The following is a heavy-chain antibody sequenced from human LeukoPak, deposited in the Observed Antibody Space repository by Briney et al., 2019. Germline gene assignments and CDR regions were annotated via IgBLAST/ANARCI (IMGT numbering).Heavy chain of an antibody. J-gene: IGHJ6*03. CDR2: VNPNSGDP. CDR1: GYTFTDSY. V-gene: IGHV1-2*06. Sequence: ASVKVSCKTSGYTFTDSYIHWVRQAPGQGLEWMGRVNPNSGDPNYPQKFQGRVTMTRDTSISTAYMEMSSLTSDDTAVYYCARSARHCNNGVCFTDYYIDLWGKGTTVIVSS. D-gene: IGHD2-8*01. CDR3: ARSARHCNNGVCFTDYYIDL.